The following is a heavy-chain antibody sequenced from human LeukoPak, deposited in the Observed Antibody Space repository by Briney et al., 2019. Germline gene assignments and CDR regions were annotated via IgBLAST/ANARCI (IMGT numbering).Heavy chain of an antibody. CDR2: ISWNSGSI. Sequence: GGSLRLSCAASGFTFDDYAMHWVRQAPGKGLEWVSGISWNSGSIGYADSVKGRFTISRDSAKNSLYLQMNSLRAEDTALYYCAKDTYSSGWYPDYWGQGTLVTVSS. CDR3: AKDTYSSGWYPDY. V-gene: IGHV3-9*01. CDR1: GFTFDDYA. D-gene: IGHD6-19*01. J-gene: IGHJ4*02.